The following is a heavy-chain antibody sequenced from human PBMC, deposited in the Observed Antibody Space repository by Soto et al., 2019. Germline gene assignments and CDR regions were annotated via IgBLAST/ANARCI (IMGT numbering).Heavy chain of an antibody. CDR3: ARVPGP. CDR2: IYHSGST. CDR1: GGSISSSSYY. Sequence: SETLSLTCTVSGGSISSSSYYWGWIRQPPGKGLEWIGYIYHSGSTYYNPSLKSRVTISVDRSKNQFSLKLSSVTAADTAAYYCARVPGPWGQGTLVTVSS. V-gene: IGHV4-39*07. D-gene: IGHD7-27*01. J-gene: IGHJ5*02.